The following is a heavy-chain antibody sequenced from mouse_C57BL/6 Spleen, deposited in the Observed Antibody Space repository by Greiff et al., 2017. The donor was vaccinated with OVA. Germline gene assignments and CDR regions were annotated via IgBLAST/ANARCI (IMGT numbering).Heavy chain of an antibody. D-gene: IGHD2-4*01. V-gene: IGHV1-53*01. CDR3: AMGDYYDYDVGYAMDY. Sequence: QVQLQQPGTELVKPGASVKLSCKASGYTFTSYWMHWVKQRPGQGLEWIGNINPSNGGTNYNEKFKSKATLTVDKSSSTAYMQLSSLTSEDSAVYYCAMGDYYDYDVGYAMDYWGQGTSVTVSS. CDR2: INPSNGGT. CDR1: GYTFTSYW. J-gene: IGHJ4*01.